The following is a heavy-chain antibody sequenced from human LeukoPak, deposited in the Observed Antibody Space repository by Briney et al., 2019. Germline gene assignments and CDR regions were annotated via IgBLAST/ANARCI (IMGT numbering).Heavy chain of an antibody. CDR3: ARGSSPRVFDI. CDR2: ISDDGRNK. V-gene: IGHV3-30*04. D-gene: IGHD6-13*01. CDR1: GFTFNTYS. J-gene: IGHJ3*02. Sequence: PGGSLRLSCAASGFTFNTYSIQWVRQAPGKGLEWVAVISDDGRNKYYADSVKGRFTISRDNSKNTVYLQMNSLRDEDTAVYYCARGSSPRVFDIWGQGTMVTVSS.